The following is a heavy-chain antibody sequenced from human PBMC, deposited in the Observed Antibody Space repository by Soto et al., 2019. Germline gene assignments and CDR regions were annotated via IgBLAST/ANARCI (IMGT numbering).Heavy chain of an antibody. Sequence: GASVKVSCKASGYSFTDYHIHWVRQAPGQGLEWLGRINPKSGGTSTAQKFQGWVTMTTDTSISTASMELTRLTSDDTAIYYCARGDSTDCSNGVCSFFYNHDMDVWGQGTKVTVYS. CDR2: INPKSGGT. CDR3: ARGDSTDCSNGVCSFFYNHDMDV. V-gene: IGHV1-2*04. CDR1: GYSFTDYH. J-gene: IGHJ6*02. D-gene: IGHD2-8*01.